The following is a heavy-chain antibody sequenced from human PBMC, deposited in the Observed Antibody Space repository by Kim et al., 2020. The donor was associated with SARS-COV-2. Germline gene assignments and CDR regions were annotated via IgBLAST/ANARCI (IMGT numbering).Heavy chain of an antibody. CDR1: GYMFTSFG. V-gene: IGHV1-18*04. Sequence: ASVTVSCKACGYMFTSFGFSWVRPAPGQGLEWPGWIIAPDGGTKYGQKVQGRVIMTTDTSTNTAYMESWSLRSDDTAMYYCAVEAYGDVSFDYWGQGTLVTVSS. D-gene: IGHD4-17*01. CDR3: AVEAYGDVSFDY. CDR2: IIAPDGGT. J-gene: IGHJ4*02.